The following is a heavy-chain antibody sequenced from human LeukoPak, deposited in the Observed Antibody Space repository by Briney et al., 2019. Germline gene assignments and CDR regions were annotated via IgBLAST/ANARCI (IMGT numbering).Heavy chain of an antibody. CDR2: IYYSGST. D-gene: IGHD6-13*01. CDR3: AREAAPGAFDI. V-gene: IGHV4-59*12. J-gene: IGHJ3*02. Sequence: SETLSLTCTVSVGSISSYYWSWIRQPQGKGREWIGYIYYSGSTNYIPSLKSRVTISVDTSKNQFSLKLSSVTAADTAVYYCAREAAPGAFDIWGQGTMVTVSS. CDR1: VGSISSYY.